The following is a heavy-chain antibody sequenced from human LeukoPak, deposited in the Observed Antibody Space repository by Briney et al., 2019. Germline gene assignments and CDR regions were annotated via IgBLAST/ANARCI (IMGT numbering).Heavy chain of an antibody. Sequence: GGSLRLSCAASGFTFSSYAMSWVRQAPGKGLEWVSAISGSGGSTYYADSVKGRFTISRDNSKNTLYLQMNSLGAEDAAVYYCARDRISAISRGWFDPWGQGTLVTVSS. J-gene: IGHJ5*02. CDR3: ARDRISAISRGWFDP. CDR1: GFTFSSYA. V-gene: IGHV3-23*01. CDR2: ISGSGGST. D-gene: IGHD2-21*01.